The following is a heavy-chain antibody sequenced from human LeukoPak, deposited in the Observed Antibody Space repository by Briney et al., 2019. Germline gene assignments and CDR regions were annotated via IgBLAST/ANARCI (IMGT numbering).Heavy chain of an antibody. Sequence: GESLKISCKGSGYTFTNYWIGWVRQMPGKGLEWMGIMYPGDSDTRYSPSFQGQVTISADKSISTAYLQWSSLKASDTAMYYCARRDTGSRGPFDYWGQGTLVTVSS. CDR1: GYTFTNYW. D-gene: IGHD1-1*01. CDR2: MYPGDSDT. CDR3: ARRDTGSRGPFDY. J-gene: IGHJ4*02. V-gene: IGHV5-51*01.